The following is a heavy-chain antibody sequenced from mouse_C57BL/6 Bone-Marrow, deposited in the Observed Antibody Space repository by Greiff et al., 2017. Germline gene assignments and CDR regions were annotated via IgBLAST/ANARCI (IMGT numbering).Heavy chain of an antibody. Sequence: VQLKESGPELVKPGASVKISCKASGYSFTDYTMNWVKQSNGKSLEWIGVINPNYGTTSYNQKFKGKATLTVDQSSSTAYMQLNSLTSEDSAVYYCARGGAYGYDYYYAMDYWGQGTSVTVSS. CDR1: GYSFTDYT. J-gene: IGHJ4*01. CDR2: INPNYGTT. V-gene: IGHV1-39*01. CDR3: ARGGAYGYDYYYAMDY. D-gene: IGHD2-2*01.